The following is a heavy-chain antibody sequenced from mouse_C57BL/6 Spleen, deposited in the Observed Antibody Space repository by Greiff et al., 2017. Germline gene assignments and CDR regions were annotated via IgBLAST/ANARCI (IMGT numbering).Heavy chain of an antibody. CDR1: GYTFTSYW. Sequence: VKLQQPGAELVRPGSSVKLSCKASGYTFTSYWMHWVKQRPIQGLEWIGNIDPSDSETHYNQKFKDKATLTVDKSSSTAYMQLSSLTSEDSAVYYCARSAQAFMDYWGQGTSVTVSS. CDR2: IDPSDSET. J-gene: IGHJ4*01. CDR3: ARSAQAFMDY. V-gene: IGHV1-52*01. D-gene: IGHD3-2*02.